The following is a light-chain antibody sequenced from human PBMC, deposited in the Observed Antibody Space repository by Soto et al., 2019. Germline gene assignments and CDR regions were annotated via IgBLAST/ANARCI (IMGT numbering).Light chain of an antibody. CDR2: GAF. J-gene: IGKJ1*01. Sequence: EIVMTQSPATLSVPPGERVTLSCRASQSLSSNLAWYQQKPGQAPRLLIYGAFTRAAGIPARFSGSGSGTDFTLTISSLQSEDFAVYYCQQYNNWPRTFGQGTKVDIK. V-gene: IGKV3-15*01. CDR3: QQYNNWPRT. CDR1: QSLSSN.